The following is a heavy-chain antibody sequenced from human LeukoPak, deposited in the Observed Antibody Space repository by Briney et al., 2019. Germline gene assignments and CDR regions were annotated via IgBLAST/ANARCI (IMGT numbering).Heavy chain of an antibody. J-gene: IGHJ4*02. D-gene: IGHD6-13*01. V-gene: IGHV4-39*01. CDR1: GGSISSSGYY. CDR2: IYYSGST. CDR3: ARHPPYTAYSGSWGGNYFDY. Sequence: KPSETLSLTCSVSGGSISSSGYYWGWIRQPPGKGLEWIGTIYYSGSTYYNPSLKSRVTISVDTSKNQFSLNLRSVTAADTAVYYCARHPPYTAYSGSWGGNYFDYWGQGTPVTVSS.